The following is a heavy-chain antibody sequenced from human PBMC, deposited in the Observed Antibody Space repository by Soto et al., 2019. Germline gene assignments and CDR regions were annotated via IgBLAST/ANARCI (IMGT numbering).Heavy chain of an antibody. CDR2: IYYSGST. D-gene: IGHD2-8*02. CDR1: GGSISSGD. CDR3: ARQNGYGTDWRVYFYD. Sequence: SETLSLTCTVSGGSISSGDWSWIRQPPGKGLEWIGYIYYSGSTNYNPSLKSRLTISVDTSKSQFSLKLTSVTAADTAIYYCARQNGYGTDWRVYFYDWGQGILVTVSS. V-gene: IGHV4-59*08. J-gene: IGHJ4*02.